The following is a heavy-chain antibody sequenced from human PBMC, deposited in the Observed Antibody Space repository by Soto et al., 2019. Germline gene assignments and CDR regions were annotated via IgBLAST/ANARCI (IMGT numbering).Heavy chain of an antibody. CDR1: EFTFSSYA. CDR2: VSIGGST. J-gene: IGHJ4*01. D-gene: IGHD2-8*02. CDR3: AKHRGVGGPFDY. Sequence: GSLRLSCAASEFTFSSYALGWVRQGPGKGLEWVAVVSIGGSTHYEDSVSGPFTISRDNSKNTLSLQMNSLTAEDTAVYFCAKHRGVGGPFDYWGKGSLVTSSS. V-gene: IGHV3-23*01.